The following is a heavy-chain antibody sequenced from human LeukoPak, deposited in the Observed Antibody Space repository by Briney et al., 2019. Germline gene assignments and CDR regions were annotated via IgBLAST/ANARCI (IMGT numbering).Heavy chain of an antibody. J-gene: IGHJ5*02. CDR3: AREGEYYYDSSGYYRTRFDP. CDR2: IITIFGTA. CDR1: GGTFSSYA. D-gene: IGHD3-22*01. Sequence: SVKVSCKASGGTFSSYAISWVRQAPGQGLEWMGGIITIFGTANYAQKFQGRVTITADESTSTAYMELSSLRFEDTAVYYCAREGEYYYDSSGYYRTRFDPWGQGTLVTVSS. V-gene: IGHV1-69*01.